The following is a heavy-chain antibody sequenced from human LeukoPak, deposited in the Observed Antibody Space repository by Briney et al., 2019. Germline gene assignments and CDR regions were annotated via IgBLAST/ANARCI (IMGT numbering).Heavy chain of an antibody. Sequence: PSETLSLTCTVSGGSISSSSYYWSWIRQPPGKGLEWIGYFFYSGSTNYNPSLKSRVTISVDTSKNQFSLKLSSVTAADTAVYYCARGSGGYHYDHWGQGTLVTVSS. J-gene: IGHJ5*02. D-gene: IGHD3-22*01. V-gene: IGHV4-61*01. CDR2: FFYSGST. CDR3: ARGSGGYHYDH. CDR1: GGSISSSSYY.